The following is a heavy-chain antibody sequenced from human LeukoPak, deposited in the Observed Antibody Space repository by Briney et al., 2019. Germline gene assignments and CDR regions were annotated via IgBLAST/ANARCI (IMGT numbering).Heavy chain of an antibody. V-gene: IGHV4-34*01. CDR3: ARGRSSGWFSGKYFQH. D-gene: IGHD6-19*01. Sequence: SETLSLTCAVYGGSFSGYYWSWIRQPPGKGLEWIGEINHSGSTNYNPSLKSRVTISVDTSKNQFSLKLSSVTAADTAVYYCARGRSSGWFSGKYFQHWGQGTLVTVSS. J-gene: IGHJ1*01. CDR1: GGSFSGYY. CDR2: INHSGST.